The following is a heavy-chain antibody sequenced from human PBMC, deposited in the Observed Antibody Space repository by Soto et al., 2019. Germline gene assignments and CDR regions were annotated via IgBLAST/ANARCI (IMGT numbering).Heavy chain of an antibody. Sequence: RGESLKISCKGSGYSFTSYWIGWVRQMPGKGLEWMGIIYPGGSDARYSPSFQGQVTISADKSISTTYLHWSSLKASDTAMYYCARHVAGERDYYYYGMDVWGQGTRVTVSS. CDR2: IYPGGSDA. D-gene: IGHD1-1*01. J-gene: IGHJ6*02. V-gene: IGHV5-51*01. CDR3: ARHVAGERDYYYYGMDV. CDR1: GYSFTSYW.